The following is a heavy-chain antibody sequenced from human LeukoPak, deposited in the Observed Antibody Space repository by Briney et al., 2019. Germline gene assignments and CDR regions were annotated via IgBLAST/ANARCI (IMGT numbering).Heavy chain of an antibody. V-gene: IGHV5-51*01. J-gene: IGHJ4*02. CDR2: IFPDDSNT. Sequence: PGESLKISCTASGYSFASSWIAWVRQMPGKGLEWMGIIFPDDSNTGYSPSFQGQVTISADKSISTAYLQWSSLKASDTAMYYCARQGKGYSMWGQGTLVTVSS. D-gene: IGHD2/OR15-2a*01. CDR1: GYSFASSW. CDR3: ARQGKGYSM.